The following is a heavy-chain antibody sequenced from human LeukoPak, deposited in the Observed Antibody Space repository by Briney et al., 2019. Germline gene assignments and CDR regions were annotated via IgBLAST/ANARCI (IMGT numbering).Heavy chain of an antibody. CDR1: GGTFSSYA. Sequence: SVKVSCKASGGTFSSYAISWVRQAPAQGLEWMGGIIPIFGTANYAQKFQGRVTITTDESTSTAYMELSSLRSEDTAVYYCAIRGYSYGFEIDYWGQGTLVTVSS. D-gene: IGHD5-18*01. J-gene: IGHJ4*02. CDR2: IIPIFGTA. CDR3: AIRGYSYGFEIDY. V-gene: IGHV1-69*05.